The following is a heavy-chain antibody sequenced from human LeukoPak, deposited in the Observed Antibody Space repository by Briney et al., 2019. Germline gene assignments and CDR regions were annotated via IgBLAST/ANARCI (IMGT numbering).Heavy chain of an antibody. Sequence: PSQTLSLTCTVSGNSISSGDYYWSWIRQPAGKGLEWIGRIYTSGSTNYNPSLKSRVTISGDTPKNQFSLRLSSVTAADTAVYYCARASYSCDINGWVPFDYWGQGTLVTVSS. J-gene: IGHJ4*02. CDR2: IYTSGST. CDR1: GNSISSGDYY. V-gene: IGHV4-61*02. CDR3: ARASYSCDINGWVPFDY. D-gene: IGHD3-22*01.